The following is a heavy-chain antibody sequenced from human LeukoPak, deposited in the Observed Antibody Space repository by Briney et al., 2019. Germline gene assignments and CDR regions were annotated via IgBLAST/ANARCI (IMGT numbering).Heavy chain of an antibody. CDR3: ARDVTMYYYYMDV. Sequence: PSETLSLTCTVSGGSISSGSYYWSWIRQPAGKGLEWIGRIYTSGSTNYNPSLKSRVTMSVDTSKNQLSLNLSSVTAADTAVYYCARDVTMYYYYMDVWGKGTTVTISS. D-gene: IGHD3-3*01. CDR2: IYTSGST. J-gene: IGHJ6*03. V-gene: IGHV4-61*02. CDR1: GGSISSGSYY.